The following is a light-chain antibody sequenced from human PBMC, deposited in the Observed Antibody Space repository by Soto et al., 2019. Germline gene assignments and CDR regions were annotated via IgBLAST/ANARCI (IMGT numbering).Light chain of an antibody. CDR2: GAS. CDR1: QSVSGN. Sequence: EIVMTQSPATLSVSPGERATLSCRASQSVSGNLARYKQRPSQAPRLLIYGASTRATGIPARFSGSGSGTEFTLTISSLQSEDFAVYYCQQYNNWPPLTFGGGTKVEIK. CDR3: QQYNNWPPLT. V-gene: IGKV3-15*01. J-gene: IGKJ4*01.